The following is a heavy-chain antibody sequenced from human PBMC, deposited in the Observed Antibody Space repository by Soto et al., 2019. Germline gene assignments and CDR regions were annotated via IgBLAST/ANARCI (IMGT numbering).Heavy chain of an antibody. CDR1: GFTFSSYA. Sequence: EVQLLVSGGGLVQPGGSLRLSCAASGFTFSSYALSWVRQAPGKGLEWVSGISGSGDSTNYADSVKGRFTISRDNSGNTVYLKMNSLRAEDTAVYYCAKRFCTTTTCLSLDFYYYIDLWGEGTTVTVSS. V-gene: IGHV3-23*01. J-gene: IGHJ6*03. CDR3: AKRFCTTTTCLSLDFYYYIDL. D-gene: IGHD2-2*01. CDR2: ISGSGDST.